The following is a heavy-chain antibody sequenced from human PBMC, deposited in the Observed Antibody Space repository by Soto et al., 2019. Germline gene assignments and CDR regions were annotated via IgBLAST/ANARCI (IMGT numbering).Heavy chain of an antibody. J-gene: IGHJ5*02. CDR1: GFSLSNARMG. V-gene: IGHV2-26*01. CDR2: IFSNDEK. CDR3: ARTNYAFWSGYYHWFDP. Sequence: QVTLKESGPVLVKPTETLTLTCTVSGFSLSNARMGVSWIRQPPGKALEWLAHIFSNDEKSYGTSLKSRLTISKDTSKSQVVLTMTNMDPVDTATSYCARTNYAFWSGYYHWFDPWGQGTLVTVSS. D-gene: IGHD3-3*01.